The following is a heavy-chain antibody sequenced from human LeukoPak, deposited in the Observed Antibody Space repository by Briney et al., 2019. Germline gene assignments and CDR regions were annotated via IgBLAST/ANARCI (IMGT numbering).Heavy chain of an antibody. D-gene: IGHD3-9*01. CDR2: IDYSGSTK. CDR1: GFTFSSFP. CDR3: VVWVAYDILTTYPGAEYFQH. J-gene: IGHJ1*01. Sequence: PGGSLRLSCAGSGFTFSSFPMNWVRQASGKGLEWISYIDYSGSTKYYADSVKGRFTISRDNAKNSVYLQMNSLRAEDTAVYYCVVWVAYDILTTYPGAEYFQHWGQGTLVSVSS. V-gene: IGHV3-48*03.